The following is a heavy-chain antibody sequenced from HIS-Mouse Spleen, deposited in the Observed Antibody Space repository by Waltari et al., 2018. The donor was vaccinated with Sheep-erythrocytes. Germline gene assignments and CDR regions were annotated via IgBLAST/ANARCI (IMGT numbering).Heavy chain of an antibody. V-gene: IGHV3-53*01. Sequence: EVQLVESGGGLIQPGGSLRLSCAASGFTVSSNYMSWVRPAPGKGLGWVSVIDGGASTYYADSVKGRFTISRDNSKNTLYLQMNSLRAEDTAVYYCARGHPDYGDYDAFDIWGQGTMVTVSS. CDR3: ARGHPDYGDYDAFDI. CDR1: GFTVSSNY. CDR2: IDGGAST. J-gene: IGHJ3*02. D-gene: IGHD4-17*01.